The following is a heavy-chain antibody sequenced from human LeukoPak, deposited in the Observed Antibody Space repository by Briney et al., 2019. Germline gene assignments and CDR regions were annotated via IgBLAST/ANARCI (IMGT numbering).Heavy chain of an antibody. J-gene: IGHJ3*02. CDR1: GGSISSYY. V-gene: IGHV4-59*01. CDR2: IYYSGST. D-gene: IGHD6-13*01. Sequence: SETLSLTCTASGGSISSYYWSWIRQPPGKGLEWIGDIYYSGSTNYNPSLKSRVTISVDTSKNQFSLKLSSVTAADTAVYYCARDRIAAAGTEIDAFDIWGQGTMVTVSS. CDR3: ARDRIAAAGTEIDAFDI.